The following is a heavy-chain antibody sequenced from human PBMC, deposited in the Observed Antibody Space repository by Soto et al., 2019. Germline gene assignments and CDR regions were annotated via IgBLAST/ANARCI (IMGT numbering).Heavy chain of an antibody. Sequence: ASVKVSCKASGYTLSSYGYACVRQAPGQGLEWMGWISAYNGDTNYAQKFQDRVTLTTDTSTTTAYMELRNLGSDDTAVYYCARSGAYCTSITCLFDSFWGLGTLVTVSS. V-gene: IGHV1-18*01. D-gene: IGHD2-8*01. CDR2: ISAYNGDT. CDR3: ARSGAYCTSITCLFDSF. J-gene: IGHJ4*02. CDR1: GYTLSSYG.